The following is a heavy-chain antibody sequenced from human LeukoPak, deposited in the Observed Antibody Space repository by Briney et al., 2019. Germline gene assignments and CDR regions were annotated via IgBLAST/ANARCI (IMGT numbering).Heavy chain of an antibody. CDR1: GFTFSNFG. J-gene: IGHJ4*02. D-gene: IGHD3-10*01. CDR2: ITSGVGIT. CDR3: AKGDYYDFDY. V-gene: IGHV3-23*01. Sequence: GGSLRLSCAASGFTFSNFGMNWVRQAPGKGLEWVSIITSGVGITYYADSVKGRFTISRDNSKNTLYLQMNSQRAEDTAVYYCAKGDYYDFDYWGQGTLVTVSS.